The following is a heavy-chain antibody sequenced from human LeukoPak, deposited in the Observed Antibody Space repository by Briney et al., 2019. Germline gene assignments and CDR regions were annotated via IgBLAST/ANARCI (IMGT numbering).Heavy chain of an antibody. D-gene: IGHD5-12*01. Sequence: SETLSLTCTVSGGSIRSSSYYWGWIRQPPGKGLEWIGSIYYSGSTYYNPSLKSRVTISVDTSKNQFSLKLTSVTAADTAVYYCARLAWLRPFDYWGQGTLVTVSS. CDR1: GGSIRSSSYY. V-gene: IGHV4-39*01. J-gene: IGHJ4*02. CDR3: ARLAWLRPFDY. CDR2: IYYSGST.